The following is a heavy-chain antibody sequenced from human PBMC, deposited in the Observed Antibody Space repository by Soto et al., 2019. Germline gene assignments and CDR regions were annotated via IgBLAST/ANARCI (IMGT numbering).Heavy chain of an antibody. D-gene: IGHD6-13*01. CDR3: ASNIIAAAGTHYYYGMDV. CDR2: ISAYNGNT. J-gene: IGHJ6*04. Sequence: QVPLVQSGAEVKKPGASVKVSCKASGYTFTSYGISWVRQAPGQGLEWMGWISAYNGNTNYAQKLQGRVTMTTDTSPSTAYVELRSLRSDDTAVYYWASNIIAAAGTHYYYGMDVWGKGTTVTVSS. CDR1: GYTFTSYG. V-gene: IGHV1-18*01.